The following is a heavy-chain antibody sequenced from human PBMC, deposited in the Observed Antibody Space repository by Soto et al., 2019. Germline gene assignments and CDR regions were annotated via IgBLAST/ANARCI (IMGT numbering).Heavy chain of an antibody. V-gene: IGHV4-59*01. CDR3: ARARTSSAVDFDY. CDR2: IYYTGNT. D-gene: IGHD6-19*01. CDR1: GGSISSYY. J-gene: IGHJ4*02. Sequence: SQMLSLTVNVSGGSISSYYWSWIRQPPGKGLEWIGYIYYTGNTNYDPSLKSRVTRSVDTSKNQFSLKLTSLTAADTAVYYCARARTSSAVDFDYSGQGTLVTVSS.